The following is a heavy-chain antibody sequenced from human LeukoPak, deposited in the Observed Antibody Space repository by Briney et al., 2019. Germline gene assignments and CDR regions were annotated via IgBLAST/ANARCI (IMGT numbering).Heavy chain of an antibody. CDR1: GYTFSGYY. J-gene: IGHJ4*02. V-gene: IGHV1-2*02. D-gene: IGHD6-19*01. CDR3: ARVGSSGWYVHPTLDY. Sequence: ASVKVSCKASGYTFSGYYIHWVRQAPGQGLEWMAWINPSNGDTNYAQKFQGRVTMTRDTSISTAYMELTRLISNDTAVYYCARVGSSGWYVHPTLDYWGQGTLVTVSS. CDR2: INPSNGDT.